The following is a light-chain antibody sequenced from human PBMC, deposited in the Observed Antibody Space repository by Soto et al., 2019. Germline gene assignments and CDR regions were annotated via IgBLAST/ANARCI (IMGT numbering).Light chain of an antibody. CDR2: AAS. Sequence: AIRMTQSPSSLSASTGDRVTMTCRASQGISSYLAWYQQKPGKAPKLLIYAASTLQSGVPSRFSGSGSGTDFTLTISCLQSEDFATYYCQQYYSYPYTFGQGTKVDIK. V-gene: IGKV1-8*01. CDR1: QGISSY. CDR3: QQYYSYPYT. J-gene: IGKJ2*01.